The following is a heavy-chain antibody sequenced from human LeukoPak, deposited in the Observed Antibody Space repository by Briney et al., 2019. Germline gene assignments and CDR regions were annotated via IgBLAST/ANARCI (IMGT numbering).Heavy chain of an antibody. D-gene: IGHD3-3*01. J-gene: IGHJ4*02. Sequence: SETLSFTCTVSGGSISSYYWSWIRQPPGKGLEWIGYIYYSGSTNYNPSLKSRVTISVDTSKNQFSLKLSSVTAADTAVYYCARGSPVRFLEWLPGNYWGQGTLVTVSS. CDR3: ARGSPVRFLEWLPGNY. CDR2: IYYSGST. V-gene: IGHV4-59*01. CDR1: GGSISSYY.